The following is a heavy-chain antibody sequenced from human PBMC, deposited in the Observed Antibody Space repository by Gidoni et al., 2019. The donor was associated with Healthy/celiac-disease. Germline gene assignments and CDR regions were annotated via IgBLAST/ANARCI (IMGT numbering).Heavy chain of an antibody. Sequence: EVQLLESGGGLVQPGGSLRLSCAASGFPFRSYAMSWVRQAPGKRLEWVSAISGSGGSTYYADSVKGRFTISRDNSKNTLYLQMNSLRAEDTAVYYCAKDVYYYDSSGYYRYYYYMDVWGKGTTVTVSS. J-gene: IGHJ6*03. CDR1: GFPFRSYA. V-gene: IGHV3-23*01. CDR2: ISGSGGST. D-gene: IGHD3-22*01. CDR3: AKDVYYYDSSGYYRYYYYMDV.